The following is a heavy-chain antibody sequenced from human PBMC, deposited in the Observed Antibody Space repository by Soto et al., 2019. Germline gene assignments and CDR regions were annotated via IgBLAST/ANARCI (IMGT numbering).Heavy chain of an antibody. CDR1: GFTFSRFS. Sequence: GGSLRLSCAASGFTFSRFSMHWVRQAPGKGLAWVAVISYDGNNKHFAESVKGRFSISRDDSKNTVHLEMNNLRGDDSAVYYCARDHGMFLSYYYYGMDVWGQGTTVTVSS. J-gene: IGHJ6*02. CDR3: ARDHGMFLSYYYYGMDV. V-gene: IGHV3-30-3*01. D-gene: IGHD3-10*02. CDR2: ISYDGNNK.